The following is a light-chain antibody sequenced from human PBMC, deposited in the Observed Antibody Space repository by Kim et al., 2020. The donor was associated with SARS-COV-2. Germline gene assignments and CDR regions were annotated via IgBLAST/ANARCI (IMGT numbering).Light chain of an antibody. J-gene: IGKJ2*01. CDR1: QRVTSNY. CDR2: GAS. V-gene: IGKV3-20*01. CDR3: QQYAGSPYT. Sequence: IVLTQSPGTLSLSPGERATLSCRASQRVTSNYLAWYQQKPGQAPRLLIYGASSRATDIPERFSGSGSGTDFTLTISRLEPEDFAVYYCQQYAGSPYTFGQGTKLEI.